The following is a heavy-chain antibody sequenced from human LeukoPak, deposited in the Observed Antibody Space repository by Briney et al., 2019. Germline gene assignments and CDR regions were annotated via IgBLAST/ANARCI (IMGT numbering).Heavy chain of an antibody. CDR2: INWNGGST. V-gene: IGHV3-20*04. J-gene: IGHJ6*03. Sequence: GGSLTLSCAASGFTFDDYGMSWVRQAPRKGLEWVSGINWNGGSTGYADSVKGRFTISRDNAKNSLYLQMNSLRAEDTALYYCARGGGGSSANYYYYYMDVWGEGTTVTVSS. D-gene: IGHD6-6*01. CDR1: GFTFDDYG. CDR3: ARGGGGSSANYYYYYMDV.